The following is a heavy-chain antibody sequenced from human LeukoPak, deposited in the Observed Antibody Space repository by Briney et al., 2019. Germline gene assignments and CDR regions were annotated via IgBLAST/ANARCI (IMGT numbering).Heavy chain of an antibody. CDR1: GGSISSYY. CDR2: ISSSGGST. CDR3: AREAYYYYYMDV. V-gene: IGHV3-23*01. J-gene: IGHJ6*03. D-gene: IGHD1-26*01. Sequence: ETLSLTCTVSGGSISSYYWSWVRQAPGRGLEWVSAISSSGGSTYYADSVKGRLTISRDNSKNSLYLQMNSLRAEDTAVYYCAREAYYYYYMDVWGKGTTVTVSS.